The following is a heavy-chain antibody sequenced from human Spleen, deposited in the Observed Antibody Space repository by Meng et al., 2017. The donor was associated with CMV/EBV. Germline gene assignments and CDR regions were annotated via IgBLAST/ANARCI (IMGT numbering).Heavy chain of an antibody. CDR2: IDHSGNT. D-gene: IGHD1-14*01. V-gene: IGHV4-39*07. J-gene: IGHJ4*02. CDR3: GRAGIWRPNQ. Sequence: SETLSLTCTVSGGSISSGDYYWTWIRQPPGKGLQWIGEIDHSGNTNYNPSLESRVTMSVDTSKNQFSLKLTSVTAADTAVYFCGRAGIWRPNQWGQGTLVTVSS. CDR1: GGSISSGDYY.